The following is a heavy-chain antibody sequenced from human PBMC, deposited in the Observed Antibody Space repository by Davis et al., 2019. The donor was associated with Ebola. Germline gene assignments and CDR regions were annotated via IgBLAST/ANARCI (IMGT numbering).Heavy chain of an antibody. CDR2: LSYDGNNK. Sequence: PGGSLRLSCAASGFTFNNYAIHWVRPAPGKGLEWVAVLSYDGNNKEYAYSVKGRFTVSRDNSKNTLYLQMNSLRSEDTAVYYCARDQVVLVNLGNMDVWGKGTTVTVSS. CDR3: ARDQVVLVNLGNMDV. CDR1: GFTFNNYA. V-gene: IGHV3-30*04. J-gene: IGHJ6*03. D-gene: IGHD2-15*01.